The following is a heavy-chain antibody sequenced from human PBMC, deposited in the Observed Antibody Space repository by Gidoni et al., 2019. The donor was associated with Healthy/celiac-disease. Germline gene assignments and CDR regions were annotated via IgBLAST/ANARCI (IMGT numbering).Heavy chain of an antibody. CDR2: IIPIFGTA. J-gene: IGHJ6*02. Sequence: VQLVQSGAEVQKPGSSVKVSCKAYGGTFSSYAISWVRQAPGQGLGWMGGIIPIFGTANYAQKFQGRVTITADKSTSTAYMELSSLRSEDTAVYYCARYLPYCSGGSCYSYYYGMDVWGQGTTVTVSS. CDR3: ARYLPYCSGGSCYSYYYGMDV. CDR1: GGTFSSYA. V-gene: IGHV1-69*06. D-gene: IGHD2-15*01.